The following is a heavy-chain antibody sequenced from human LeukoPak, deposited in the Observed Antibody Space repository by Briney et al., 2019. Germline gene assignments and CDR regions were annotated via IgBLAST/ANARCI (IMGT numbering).Heavy chain of an antibody. V-gene: IGHV4-38-2*01. Sequence: SETLSLTCAVSGYSISSGYYWGWIRQPPGKGLEWIGSIYHSGRTYYNPSLKSRVTISVDTSKDQFSLKLSSVTAADTAVYYCARFSQYSDSTYHDLDYWGQGTLVSVSS. D-gene: IGHD3-22*01. CDR2: IYHSGRT. CDR3: ARFSQYSDSTYHDLDY. CDR1: GYSISSGYY. J-gene: IGHJ4*02.